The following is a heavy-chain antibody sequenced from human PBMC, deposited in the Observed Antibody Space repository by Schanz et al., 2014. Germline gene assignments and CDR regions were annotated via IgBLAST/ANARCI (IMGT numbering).Heavy chain of an antibody. V-gene: IGHV1-69*08. Sequence: QVQLVQSGAEVKKPGSSVKVSCKASGGTFSSSTLTWVRQAPGQGLEWMGRIIPILDKTNYAQKFQGRVTMTRHTSISTAYMELSSLRSEDTAVYYCARAPVTVGPYHYYMDVWGKGTTVTVSS. CDR1: GGTFSSST. J-gene: IGHJ6*03. CDR2: IIPILDKT. CDR3: ARAPVTVGPYHYYMDV. D-gene: IGHD4-17*01.